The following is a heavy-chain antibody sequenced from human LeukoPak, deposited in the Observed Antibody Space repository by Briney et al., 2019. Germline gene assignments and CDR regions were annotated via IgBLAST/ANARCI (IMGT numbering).Heavy chain of an antibody. CDR2: ISSSGTYI. CDR1: GFTFISYT. Sequence: GGTLRLSCAASGFTFISYTMHWVGQPPRNGLESVSSISSSGTYIYYADSVNGRLTNSRDTAKHSLHLQMNSLRGEHTALYYCAKSIAVSGASDYWGQGTLVTVSS. CDR3: AKSIAVSGASDY. D-gene: IGHD6-19*01. J-gene: IGHJ4*02. V-gene: IGHV3-21*01.